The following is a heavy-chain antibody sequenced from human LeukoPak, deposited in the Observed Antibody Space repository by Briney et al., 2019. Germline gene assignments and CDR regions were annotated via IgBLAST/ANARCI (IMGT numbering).Heavy chain of an antibody. Sequence: ASVKVSCKASGYTFTSYYMHWVRQAPGQGLEWMGIINPSGGSTSYAQKFQGRVTITRNTSISTAYMELSSLRSEDTAVYYCARHGYDFWSGYSVFDYWGQGTLVTVSS. CDR1: GYTFTSYY. J-gene: IGHJ4*02. CDR3: ARHGYDFWSGYSVFDY. V-gene: IGHV1-46*01. D-gene: IGHD3-3*01. CDR2: INPSGGST.